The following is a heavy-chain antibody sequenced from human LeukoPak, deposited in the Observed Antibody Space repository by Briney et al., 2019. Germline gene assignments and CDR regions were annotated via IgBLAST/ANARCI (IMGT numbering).Heavy chain of an antibody. CDR1: GGSISSSNW. CDR3: ARHVTLRGSYYDSSGYSNSLDAFDI. V-gene: IGHV4-4*02. D-gene: IGHD3-22*01. J-gene: IGHJ3*02. CDR2: IYSSGST. Sequence: SETLSLTCAVSGGSISSSNWWTWVRQPPGKGLEWIGYIYSSGSTNYNPSLKGRVTISVDTSKNQFSLKLSSVTAADTAVYYCARHVTLRGSYYDSSGYSNSLDAFDIWGQGTMVTVSS.